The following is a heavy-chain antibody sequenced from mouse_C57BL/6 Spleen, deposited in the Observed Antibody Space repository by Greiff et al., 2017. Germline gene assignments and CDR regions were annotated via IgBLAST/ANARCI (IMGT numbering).Heavy chain of an antibody. V-gene: IGHV1-15*01. CDR2: IDPETGGT. Sequence: QVQLQQSGAELVRPGASVTLSCKASGYTFTAYEMHWVKQTPVHGLEWIGAIDPETGGTAYNQKFKGKAILTADKSSSTAYMELRSLTSEDSAVDYCTRWMTQVERGYWGKGTTGTVSA. CDR3: TRWMTQVERGY. D-gene: IGHD3-2*02. J-gene: IGHJ2*01. CDR1: GYTFTAYE.